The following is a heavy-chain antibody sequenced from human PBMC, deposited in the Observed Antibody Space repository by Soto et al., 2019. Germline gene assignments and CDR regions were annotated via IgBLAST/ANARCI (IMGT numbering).Heavy chain of an antibody. CDR2: IYYSGST. Sequence: QLQLQESGPGLVKPSETLSLTCTVSGGSISSSSYYWGWIRQPPGKGLEWIGSIYYSGSTYYNPSLKSRVTISVDTSKNKFSLKLSSVTAADTAVYYCALGGGSYSGVDYWGQGTLVTVSS. J-gene: IGHJ4*02. CDR3: ALGGGSYSGVDY. D-gene: IGHD1-26*01. V-gene: IGHV4-39*01. CDR1: GGSISSSSYY.